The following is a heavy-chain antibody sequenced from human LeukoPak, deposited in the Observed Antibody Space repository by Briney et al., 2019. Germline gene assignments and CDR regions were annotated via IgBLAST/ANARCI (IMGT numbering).Heavy chain of an antibody. J-gene: IGHJ4*02. CDR3: ARGVGYCSSTSCYDHFDY. CDR2: ISSNGGST. Sequence: GGSLRLSCAGSGFTFSSYAMHWVRQAPGKGLEYVSAISSNGGSTYYANSVKGRFTISRDNSKNTLYLQMGSLRAEDMAVYYCARGVGYCSSTSCYDHFDYWGQGTLVTVSS. V-gene: IGHV3-64*01. D-gene: IGHD2-2*03. CDR1: GFTFSSYA.